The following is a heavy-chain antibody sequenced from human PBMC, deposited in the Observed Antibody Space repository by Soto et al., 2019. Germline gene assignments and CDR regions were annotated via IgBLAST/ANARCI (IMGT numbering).Heavy chain of an antibody. Sequence: QVQLVESGGGLVKPGGSLRLSCAASGFTFSDYYMSWIRQSPGKGLEWVSYISSSSSYINYAESVKGRFTISRDNAKKSLYLQMNSLRVEDTAVYYCARSLDYGDLESWGQGTLVTVSS. CDR1: GFTFSDYY. D-gene: IGHD4-17*01. V-gene: IGHV3-11*06. J-gene: IGHJ4*02. CDR2: ISSSSSYI. CDR3: ARSLDYGDLES.